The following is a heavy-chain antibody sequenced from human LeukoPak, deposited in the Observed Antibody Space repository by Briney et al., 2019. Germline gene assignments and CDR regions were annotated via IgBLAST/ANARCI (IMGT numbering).Heavy chain of an antibody. Sequence: ASVKVSCKASGYTFTSYYMHWVRQAPGQGLEWMGIINPSGGSTSYAQKFQGRVTMTRDTSTSTVYMELSSLRSEDTAVYYCARDQIIVATILDYYYGMDVWGQGTTVTVSS. D-gene: IGHD5-12*01. CDR3: ARDQIIVATILDYYYGMDV. CDR2: INPSGGST. J-gene: IGHJ6*02. V-gene: IGHV1-46*01. CDR1: GYTFTSYY.